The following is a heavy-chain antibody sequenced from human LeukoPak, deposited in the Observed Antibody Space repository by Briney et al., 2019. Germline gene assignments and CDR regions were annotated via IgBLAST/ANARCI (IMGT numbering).Heavy chain of an antibody. Sequence: PGGSLRLSCAASGFTVSNNYMTWVRQAPGKGLEWVPLISTGGSPYYTDSVKGRFTISRDNSKNTLFLQMNSLRAEDTAVYYCVRGFRGYSFDYWGQGTLVTVSS. CDR2: ISTGGSP. CDR1: GFTVSNNY. J-gene: IGHJ4*02. V-gene: IGHV3-53*01. CDR3: VRGFRGYSFDY.